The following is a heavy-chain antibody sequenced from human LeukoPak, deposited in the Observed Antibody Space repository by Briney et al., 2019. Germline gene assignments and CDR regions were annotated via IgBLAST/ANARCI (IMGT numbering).Heavy chain of an antibody. D-gene: IGHD2-2*01. CDR2: INQDGSGT. J-gene: IGHJ4*02. CDR1: GFTFSTYF. V-gene: IGHV3-7*01. CDR3: VVPAPRDY. Sequence: GGSLRLSCAASGFTFSTYFMNWVRQTPGRGLEWMACINQDGSGTYYVDSVRGRFTISRDNTKNSVYLQMNSLRAEDTAVYYCVVPAPRDYWGQGTLVTVSS.